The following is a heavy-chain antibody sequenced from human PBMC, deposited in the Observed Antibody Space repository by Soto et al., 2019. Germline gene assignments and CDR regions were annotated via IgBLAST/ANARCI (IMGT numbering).Heavy chain of an antibody. V-gene: IGHV3-33*01. D-gene: IGHD2-15*01. Sequence: QVQLVEAGGGVVQPGRSLRLSCAASGLTFSNYGMHWVRQAPGKGLEWVALIWYDGRGKYYADSVKGRFTISRDNSKNTRYLQINSLRAEDTALYYCASDLEVAATWGYQFDYWGQGTVVTVSS. CDR2: IWYDGRGK. J-gene: IGHJ4*02. CDR3: ASDLEVAATWGYQFDY. CDR1: GLTFSNYG.